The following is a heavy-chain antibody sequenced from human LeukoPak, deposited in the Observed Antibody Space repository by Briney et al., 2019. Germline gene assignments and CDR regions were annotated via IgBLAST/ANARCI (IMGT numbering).Heavy chain of an antibody. J-gene: IGHJ6*02. Sequence: SETLSLTCTVSGGSISSYYWSWIRQPPGKGLEWIGYIYYSGRTKYNPSLKSRVTISVDTSKNQFSLKLSSVTAADTAVYYCARGASRYDILTGCNPPSCYGMDVWGQGTTVTVSS. D-gene: IGHD3-9*01. CDR1: GGSISSYY. CDR2: IYYSGRT. V-gene: IGHV4-59*01. CDR3: ARGASRYDILTGCNPPSCYGMDV.